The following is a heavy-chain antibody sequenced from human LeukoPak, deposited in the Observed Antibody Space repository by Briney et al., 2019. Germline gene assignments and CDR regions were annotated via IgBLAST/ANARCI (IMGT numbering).Heavy chain of an antibody. V-gene: IGHV3-30*02. Sequence: GGSLRLSCVASGFTFSDYGMHWVRQAPGEGLEWVAFIRYDGSNTYYAGSVKARFTISRDNSKSTPHLHMNSLRPDDTAVYYCAKRGTLVSASRRAYYNYMDVWGKGTTVTVSS. J-gene: IGHJ6*03. CDR2: IRYDGSNT. CDR1: GFTFSDYG. D-gene: IGHD2-2*01. CDR3: AKRGTLVSASRRAYYNYMDV.